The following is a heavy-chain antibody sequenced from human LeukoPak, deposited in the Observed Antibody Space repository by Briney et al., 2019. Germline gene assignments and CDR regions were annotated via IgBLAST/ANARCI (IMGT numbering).Heavy chain of an antibody. V-gene: IGHV3-23*01. D-gene: IGHD3-9*01. CDR1: GFTFSSYA. CDR3: AKDRHYDILTGYYTDLSWFDP. CDR2: ISGSGGST. Sequence: GGSLRLSCAASGFTFSSYAMSWVRQAPGKGLEWVSPISGSGGSTYYADSVKGRFTISRDNSKNTLYLQINSLRVEDTAVYYCAKDRHYDILTGYYTDLSWFDPWGQGTLVTVSS. J-gene: IGHJ5*02.